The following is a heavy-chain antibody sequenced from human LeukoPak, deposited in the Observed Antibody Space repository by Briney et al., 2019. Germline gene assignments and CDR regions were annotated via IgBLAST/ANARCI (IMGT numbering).Heavy chain of an antibody. D-gene: IGHD1-26*01. J-gene: IGHJ4*02. Sequence: GGSLRLSCAASGFTFSSYSMNWVRQAPGKGLEWVSYISSSSSTIYYADSVKGRFTISRDNAKNTLYLQMNSLRAEDTAVYYCAKDMERIVGAAYYFDYWGQGTLVTVSS. CDR3: AKDMERIVGAAYYFDY. CDR1: GFTFSSYS. V-gene: IGHV3-48*01. CDR2: ISSSSSTI.